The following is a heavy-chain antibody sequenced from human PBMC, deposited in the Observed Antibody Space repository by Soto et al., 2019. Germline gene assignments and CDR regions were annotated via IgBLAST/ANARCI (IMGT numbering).Heavy chain of an antibody. J-gene: IGHJ4*02. Sequence: EVQLVESGGGLVQPGGSLRLSCAASGFIFITYWMHWLRQVPGKGLVWVSRINSDGTTTSYADSVKGRITISRDNAKNTLYLQMNSLRAEDTAVYYCVRDLADWGQGTLVTVSS. D-gene: IGHD3-3*02. CDR1: GFIFITYW. V-gene: IGHV3-74*01. CDR2: INSDGTTT. CDR3: VRDLAD.